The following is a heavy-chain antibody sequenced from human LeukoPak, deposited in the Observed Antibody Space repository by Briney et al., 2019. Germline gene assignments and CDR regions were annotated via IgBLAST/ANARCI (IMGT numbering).Heavy chain of an antibody. Sequence: SETLSLTCTVSGGSISSSSYYWGWIRQPPGKGLEWIGSIYYSGSTYYNPSLKSRVTISVDTSKNQFSLKLSSVTAVDTAVYYCARGFSNTFGYWGQGTLVTVSS. CDR2: IYYSGST. CDR1: GGSISSSSYY. D-gene: IGHD4-11*01. J-gene: IGHJ4*02. V-gene: IGHV4-39*07. CDR3: ARGFSNTFGY.